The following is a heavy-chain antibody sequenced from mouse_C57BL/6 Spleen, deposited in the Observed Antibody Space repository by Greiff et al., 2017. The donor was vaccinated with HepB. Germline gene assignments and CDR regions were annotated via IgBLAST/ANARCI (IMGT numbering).Heavy chain of an antibody. Sequence: VQLQQPGAELVRPGTSVKLSCKASGYTFTSYWMHWVKQRPGQGLEWIGVIDPSDSYTNYNQKFKGKATLTVDTSSSTAYMQLSSLTSEDSAVYYCARSIHYYGSSSYFDYWGQGTTLTVSS. V-gene: IGHV1-59*01. J-gene: IGHJ2*01. CDR1: GYTFTSYW. CDR3: ARSIHYYGSSSYFDY. CDR2: IDPSDSYT. D-gene: IGHD1-1*01.